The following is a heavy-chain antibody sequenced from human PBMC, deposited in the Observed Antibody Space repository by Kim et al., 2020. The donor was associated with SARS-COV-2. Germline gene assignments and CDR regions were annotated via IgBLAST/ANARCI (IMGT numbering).Heavy chain of an antibody. D-gene: IGHD3-16*01. J-gene: IGHJ5*02. CDR2: FGSRGVNT. Sequence: GGSLRLSCAASGFTFSSYGMTWVRQAPGKGLEWVSTFGSRGVNTYYADSVEGRFTISRDNSKNTLYLQMNSLRAEDTAVYYCTKGGGGAWFDPWGQGTLVTVSS. CDR3: TKGGGGAWFDP. CDR1: GFTFSSYG. V-gene: IGHV3-23*01.